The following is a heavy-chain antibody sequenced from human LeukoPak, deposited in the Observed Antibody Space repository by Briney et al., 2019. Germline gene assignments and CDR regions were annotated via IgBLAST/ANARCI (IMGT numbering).Heavy chain of an antibody. V-gene: IGHV3-9*01. CDR2: ISWNSGSI. CDR1: GFTFDDYA. J-gene: IGHJ6*03. CDR3: AKGGSGAVPYYYYYYMDV. Sequence: GRSLRLSCAASGFTFDDYAMHWVRQAPGKGLEWVSGISWNSGSIGYADSVKGRFTISRDNAKNSLYLQMNSLRAEDTALYYCAKGGSGAVPYYYYYYMDVWGEGTTVTVSS. D-gene: IGHD3-10*01.